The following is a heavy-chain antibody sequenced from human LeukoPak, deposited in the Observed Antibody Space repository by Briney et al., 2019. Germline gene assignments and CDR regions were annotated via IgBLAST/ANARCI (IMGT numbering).Heavy chain of an antibody. J-gene: IGHJ4*02. Sequence: ASVKVSCKASGGTFSSYAISWVRQAPGQGLEWMGWISANNGKTNYAQKLQGRVTMTTETATRTAYMALRSLRSDDTAVYYCASRAYSYGSYYFDYWGQGTLVTVSS. V-gene: IGHV1-18*01. CDR3: ASRAYSYGSYYFDY. D-gene: IGHD5-18*01. CDR1: GGTFSSYA. CDR2: ISANNGKT.